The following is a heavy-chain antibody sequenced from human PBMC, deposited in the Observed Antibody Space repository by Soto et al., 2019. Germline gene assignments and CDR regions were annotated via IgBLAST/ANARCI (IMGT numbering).Heavy chain of an antibody. V-gene: IGHV4-31*03. CDR3: ARDSGYDLGYYFDY. J-gene: IGHJ4*02. CDR1: GGSISSGGYY. Sequence: PSETLSLTCTFSGGSISSGGYYWSWIRQHPGKGLEWIGYIYYSGSTYYNPSLKSRVTISVDTSKNQFSLKLSSVTAADTAVYYCARDSGYDLGYYFDYWGQGTLVTVSS. CDR2: IYYSGST. D-gene: IGHD5-12*01.